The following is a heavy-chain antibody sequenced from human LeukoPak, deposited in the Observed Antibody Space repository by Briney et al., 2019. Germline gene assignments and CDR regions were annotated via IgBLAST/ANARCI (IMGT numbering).Heavy chain of an antibody. V-gene: IGHV4-61*01. CDR1: GGSFSSGSYY. J-gene: IGHJ5*02. Sequence: SETLSLTCTVSGGSFSSGSYYWSWIRQPPGKGLEWIGYIYYSGNTDYNPSLKSRVTISVDTSKNQFSLKLSSVAAADTAVYYCARLLRASNWFDPWGQGTLVTVSS. CDR2: IYYSGNT. CDR3: ARLLRASNWFDP.